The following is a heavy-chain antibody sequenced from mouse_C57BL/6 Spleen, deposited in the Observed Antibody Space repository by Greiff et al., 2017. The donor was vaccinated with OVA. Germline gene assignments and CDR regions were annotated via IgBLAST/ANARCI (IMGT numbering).Heavy chain of an antibody. Sequence: VKVVESGAELARPGASVKLSCKASGYTFTSYGISWVKQRTGQGLEWIGEIYPRSGNTYYNEKFKGKATLTADKSSSTAYMELRSLTSEDSAVYFCARWELGYWYFDVWGTGTTVTVSS. CDR3: ARWELGYWYFDV. V-gene: IGHV1-81*01. CDR1: GYTFTSYG. D-gene: IGHD2-1*01. J-gene: IGHJ1*03. CDR2: IYPRSGNT.